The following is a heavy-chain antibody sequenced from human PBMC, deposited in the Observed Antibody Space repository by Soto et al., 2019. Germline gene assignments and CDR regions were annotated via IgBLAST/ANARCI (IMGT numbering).Heavy chain of an antibody. CDR3: AHSLHILTGYYHYFDY. D-gene: IGHD3-9*01. CDR2: IYWDDDK. CDR1: GFSLSTSGVG. Sequence: QITLKESGPTLVKPTQTLTLTCTFSGFSLSTSGVGVGWIRQPPGKALEWLALIYWDDDKRYSPSLKSRLTITKDTSKNQVVRTMTNMDPVDTATYYCAHSLHILTGYYHYFDYWGQGTLVTVSS. J-gene: IGHJ4*02. V-gene: IGHV2-5*02.